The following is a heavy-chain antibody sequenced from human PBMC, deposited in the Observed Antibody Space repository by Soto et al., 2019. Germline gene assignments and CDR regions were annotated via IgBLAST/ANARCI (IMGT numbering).Heavy chain of an antibody. CDR1: GFSLSIWW. CDR3: TTTKRVRAFDI. V-gene: IGHV3-74*01. D-gene: IGHD3-10*01. Sequence: GGSLRLSCAASGFSLSIWWMHWVRQAPGQGLFWVARIDGDGSVIDYADSVKGRFTISRDNAKNTLYLQMNSLRAEDTAVYYCTTTKRVRAFDIWGQGTKVTVSS. CDR2: IDGDGSVI. J-gene: IGHJ3*02.